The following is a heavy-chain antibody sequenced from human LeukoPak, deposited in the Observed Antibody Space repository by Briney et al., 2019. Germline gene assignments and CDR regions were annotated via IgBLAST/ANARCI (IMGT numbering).Heavy chain of an antibody. CDR3: ARVRDLWFGDFDY. CDR1: GYTFTSYT. V-gene: IGHV1-3*04. J-gene: IGHJ4*02. D-gene: IGHD3-10*01. Sequence: ASVKVSCKASGYTFTSYTMHWVRQAPGQRLEWMGWINTGNGNTKYSQEFQGRVTMTRDTSISTAYMELSRLRSDDTAVYYCARVRDLWFGDFDYWGQGTLVTVSS. CDR2: INTGNGNT.